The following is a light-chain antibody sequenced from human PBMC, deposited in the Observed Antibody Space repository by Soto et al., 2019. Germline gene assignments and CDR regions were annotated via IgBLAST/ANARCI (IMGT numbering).Light chain of an antibody. V-gene: IGKV3D-15*01. CDR2: DVS. J-gene: IGKJ4*01. CDR1: QSVNIN. CDR3: QQRYNSLT. Sequence: EIVMTQSPVTLSVSPGEGATRSCMASQSVNINLAWYQQKPGQAPRLLIYDVSSRATGIPARFSGSGSGTDFTLTISSLEPEDFAVYYCQQRYNSLTFGGGTKVDIK.